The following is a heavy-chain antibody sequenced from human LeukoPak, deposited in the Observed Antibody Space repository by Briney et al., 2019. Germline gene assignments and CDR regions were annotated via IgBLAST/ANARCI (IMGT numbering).Heavy chain of an antibody. CDR2: IRAYNGNT. Sequence: ASVKGSCKASGYTLTCYGISWVRQAPGQGLEWMGWIRAYNGNTNYAQKLQGRVTMTTDTSTSTAYMELRSLRSDDTAVYYCARGLTYNWNDRGGSNEAWFDPWGQGTLVTVSS. D-gene: IGHD1-1*01. CDR3: ARGLTYNWNDRGGSNEAWFDP. V-gene: IGHV1-18*01. CDR1: GYTLTCYG. J-gene: IGHJ5*02.